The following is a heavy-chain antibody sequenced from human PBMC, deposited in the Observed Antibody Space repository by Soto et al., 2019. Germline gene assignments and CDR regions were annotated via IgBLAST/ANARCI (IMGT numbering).Heavy chain of an antibody. CDR1: GGSFSDYH. CDR3: ARGGGSGWYVDY. J-gene: IGHJ4*02. D-gene: IGHD6-19*01. CDR2: VNHSGST. Sequence: QVQLQQWGAGLLKPSETLSLTCAVYGGSFSDYHWSWIRQPPGKGLEWIGEVNHSGSTNYNPSLESRVTISVDTSKNQFSLKLSSVTAADTAVYYCARGGGSGWYVDYWGQGALVTVSS. V-gene: IGHV4-34*01.